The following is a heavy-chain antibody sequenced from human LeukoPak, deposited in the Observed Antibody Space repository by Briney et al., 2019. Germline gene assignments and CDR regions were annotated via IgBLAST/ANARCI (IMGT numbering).Heavy chain of an antibody. CDR3: ARARYVVPAASFDP. CDR1: GLTFSDYY. V-gene: IGHV3-11*06. CDR2: ISSSSSYI. J-gene: IGHJ5*02. D-gene: IGHD2-2*01. Sequence: PGGSLRLSCAASGLTFSDYYMSWIRQAPGKGLEWVSSISSSSSYIYYADSVKGRFTISRDNAKNSLYLQMNSLRAEDTAVYYCARARYVVPAASFDPWGQGTLVTVSS.